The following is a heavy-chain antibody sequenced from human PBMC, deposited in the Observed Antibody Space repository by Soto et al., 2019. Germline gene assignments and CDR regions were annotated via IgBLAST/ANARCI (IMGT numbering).Heavy chain of an antibody. Sequence: QVQLVQSGAEVKKPGVSVKVSCKASGYTFTSYDINWVRQATGQGLEWMGWMNPNSGNQVYAQKFQGRVTMTRNTSISTASRELSSLRSEDTAVYYCARSGQVGNWFDPWGQGTLGTVSS. D-gene: IGHD3-3*01. V-gene: IGHV1-8*01. CDR2: MNPNSGNQ. CDR3: ARSGQVGNWFDP. J-gene: IGHJ5*02. CDR1: GYTFTSYD.